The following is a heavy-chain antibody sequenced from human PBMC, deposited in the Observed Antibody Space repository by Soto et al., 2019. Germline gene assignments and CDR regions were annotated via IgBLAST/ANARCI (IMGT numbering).Heavy chain of an antibody. CDR3: ARAKKGIAAAENWFDP. CDR1: GGSISSGGYY. CDR2: IYYSWST. J-gene: IGHJ5*02. D-gene: IGHD6-13*01. Sequence: SETLSLTCTVSGGSISSGGYYWSWIRQHPGKGLEWIGYIYYSWSTYYNPSLKSRVTISVDTSKNQFSLKLSSVTAADTAVYYCARAKKGIAAAENWFDPWGQGTLVTVSS. V-gene: IGHV4-31*03.